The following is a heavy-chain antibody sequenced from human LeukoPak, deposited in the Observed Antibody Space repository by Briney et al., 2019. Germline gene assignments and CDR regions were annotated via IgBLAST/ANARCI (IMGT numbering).Heavy chain of an antibody. Sequence: ASVKVSCKAAGYTSTSYGISWVRQAPGQGLEWMGWISTHNGNTIYAQKLQGRVTMTRDTSTSTAYMELRSLRSDDTAVYYCARDFGFSSGSNWFDPWGQGTLVTVSS. CDR3: ARDFGFSSGSNWFDP. D-gene: IGHD6-19*01. CDR2: ISTHNGNT. V-gene: IGHV1-18*04. J-gene: IGHJ5*02. CDR1: GYTSTSYG.